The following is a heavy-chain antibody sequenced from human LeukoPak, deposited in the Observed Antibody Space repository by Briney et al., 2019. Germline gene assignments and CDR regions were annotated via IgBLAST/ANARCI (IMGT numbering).Heavy chain of an antibody. Sequence: GGSLGLSCAASGFTFNNYAMSWVRQAPGKGLEWVSVISGGGESTHNADSVKGRFTVSRDNSANTLYLQMSRLRAEDTAVYYCAKGQYYHDSSGYFAYWGQGTLVTVSS. V-gene: IGHV3-23*01. CDR1: GFTFNNYA. J-gene: IGHJ4*02. CDR3: AKGQYYHDSSGYFAY. D-gene: IGHD3-22*01. CDR2: ISGGGEST.